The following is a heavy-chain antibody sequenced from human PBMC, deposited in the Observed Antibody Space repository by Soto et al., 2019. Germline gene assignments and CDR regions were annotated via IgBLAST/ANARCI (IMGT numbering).Heavy chain of an antibody. CDR1: GDTFTIYG. CDR3: ARELQYWRDGYNFDFDY. J-gene: IGHJ4*02. Sequence: EASVKVSCKASGDTFTIYGISWVRQAPGQGLEWMGWISAYNGNTNYAQKLQGRVTMTTDTSTSTAYMELRSLRSDDTAVYYCARELQYWRDGYNFDFDYWGQGTLVTVYS. V-gene: IGHV1-18*01. D-gene: IGHD5-12*01. CDR2: ISAYNGNT.